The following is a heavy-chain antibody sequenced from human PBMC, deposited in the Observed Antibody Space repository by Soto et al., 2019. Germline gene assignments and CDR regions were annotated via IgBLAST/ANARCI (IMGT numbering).Heavy chain of an antibody. V-gene: IGHV3-9*01. Sequence: EMQLVESGGGLVQPGRSLRLSCAASGFTFDDYAMHWVRQVPGKGLEWVSGISWNSGIIDYADSVKGRFTISRDSAKNSVYLQMNSLPPEATASYYCTQDIEWGGSHLNHAFDVWGKGTMVSVSS. D-gene: IGHD1-26*01. CDR1: GFTFDDYA. CDR3: TQDIEWGGSHLNHAFDV. CDR2: ISWNSGII. J-gene: IGHJ3*01.